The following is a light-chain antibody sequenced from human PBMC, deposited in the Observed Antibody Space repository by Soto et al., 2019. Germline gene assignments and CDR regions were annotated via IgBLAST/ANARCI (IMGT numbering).Light chain of an antibody. CDR1: SSNIGSNT. CDR2: GNN. CDR3: SSYTSSSTPCV. Sequence: QSVLTQPPSASGTPGQRVTISCSGSSSNIGSNTVIWYQQLPGTAPNLLIFGNNQRPSGVPDRFSGSKSGTSASLAISGLQSEDEADYYCSSYTSSSTPCVFGTGTKLTVL. J-gene: IGLJ1*01. V-gene: IGLV1-44*01.